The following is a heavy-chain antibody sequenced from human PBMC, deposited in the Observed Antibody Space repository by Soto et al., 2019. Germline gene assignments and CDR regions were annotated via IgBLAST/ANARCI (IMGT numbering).Heavy chain of an antibody. V-gene: IGHV3-11*01. J-gene: IGHJ6*02. CDR2: ISSSGSTI. CDR1: GFTFSDYY. D-gene: IGHD3-3*01. Sequence: GGSLRLSCAASGFTFSDYYMSWIRQAPGKGLEWVSYISSSGSTIYYADSVKGRFTISRDNAKNSLYLQMNSLRAEDTAVYYCARSPGHLEWLTFYSYYYGMDVWGQGTTVTVSS. CDR3: ARSPGHLEWLTFYSYYYGMDV.